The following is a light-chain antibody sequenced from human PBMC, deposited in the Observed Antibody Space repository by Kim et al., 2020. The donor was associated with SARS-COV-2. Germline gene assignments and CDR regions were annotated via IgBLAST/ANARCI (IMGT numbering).Light chain of an antibody. CDR3: KQYAGLPT. J-gene: IGKJ4*01. V-gene: IGKV3-20*01. Sequence: TGTPYCRASQSVVTNYQDRSQQKPGQAPSLLIYGASRRATDNTNRFSGSGSGTDFTIPISRLEPEDFAVYYCKQYAGLPTFGGGTKLEI. CDR1: QSVVTNY. CDR2: GAS.